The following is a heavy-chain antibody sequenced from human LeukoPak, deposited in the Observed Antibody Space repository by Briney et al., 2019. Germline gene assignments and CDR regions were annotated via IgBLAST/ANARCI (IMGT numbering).Heavy chain of an antibody. V-gene: IGHV4-38-2*01. D-gene: IGHD3-10*01. CDR2: IYHSGRT. CDR1: GYSISSGYY. CDR3: ARVRRAVSMVRGVISSFDY. J-gene: IGHJ4*02. Sequence: SETLSLTCAVSGYSISSGYYWGWIRQPPGKGLEWIGSIYHSGRTYYNPSLKSRVTISVDTSKNQFSLKLSSVTAADTAVYYCARVRRAVSMVRGVISSFDYWGQGTLVTVSS.